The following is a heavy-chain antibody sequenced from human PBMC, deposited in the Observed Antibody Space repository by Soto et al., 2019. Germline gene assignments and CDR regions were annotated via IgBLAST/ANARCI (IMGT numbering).Heavy chain of an antibody. V-gene: IGHV1-2*02. CDR2: INPDSGDT. J-gene: IGHJ4*02. D-gene: IGHD5-18*01. CDR1: GYTFTHNF. Sequence: GASVKVSCKASGYTFTHNFIHWVRQAPGQGLEWMGSINPDSGDTNYPQKFQGRVIMTSDTSITTAYMELRGLTYDDAAVYYCARGGSSYGYNYWGQGALVTVS. CDR3: ARGGSSYGYNY.